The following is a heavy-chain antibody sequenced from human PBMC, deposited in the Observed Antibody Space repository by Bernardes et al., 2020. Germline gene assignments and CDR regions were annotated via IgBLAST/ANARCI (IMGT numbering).Heavy chain of an antibody. CDR2: IYYSGST. J-gene: IGHJ4*02. V-gene: IGHV4-59*01. CDR1: GGSISSYY. Sequence: SETLSLTCTVSGGSISSYYWSWIRQPPGKGLEWIGYIYYSGSTNYNPSLKSRVTISVDTSKNQFSLKLSSVTAADTAVYYCAKSYYSGRFDYWGQGTLVTVSS. D-gene: IGHD1-26*01. CDR3: AKSYYSGRFDY.